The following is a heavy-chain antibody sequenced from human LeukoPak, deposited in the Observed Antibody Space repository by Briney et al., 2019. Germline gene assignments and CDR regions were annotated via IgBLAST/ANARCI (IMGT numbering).Heavy chain of an antibody. Sequence: SETLSLTCTVSGGSISSVGYYWSWIRQPPGRGLEWFGYIYHSGSTYYNPSLKSRVTLSVDTSKNQFSLKLTSVTAADTAVYYCARDRHYDTSGADYWGQGTLVTVSS. J-gene: IGHJ4*02. CDR3: ARDRHYDTSGADY. V-gene: IGHV4-30-2*01. CDR1: GGSISSVGYY. D-gene: IGHD3-22*01. CDR2: IYHSGST.